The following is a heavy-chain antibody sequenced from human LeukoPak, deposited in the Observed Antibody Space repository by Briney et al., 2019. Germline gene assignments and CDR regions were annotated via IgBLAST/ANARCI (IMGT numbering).Heavy chain of an antibody. CDR1: GYTFTSYG. CDR3: ASTYYDFWSGYSRQDYGLDV. D-gene: IGHD3-3*01. V-gene: IGHV1-18*01. CDR2: ISAYNGNT. Sequence: GASVKVSCKASGYTFTSYGISWMRQAPGQGLEWMGWISAYNGNTNYAQKLQGRVTMTTDTSTSTAYMELRSLRSDDTAVYYCASTYYDFWSGYSRQDYGLDVWGQGTTVTVSS. J-gene: IGHJ6*02.